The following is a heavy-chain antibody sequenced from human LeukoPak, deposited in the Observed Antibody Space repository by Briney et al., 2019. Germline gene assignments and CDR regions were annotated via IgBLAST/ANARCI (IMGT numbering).Heavy chain of an antibody. Sequence: PGGSLRLSCVASGFTFSLYWMSWGRQAPGKGLEWVANIKQDGSERYCVDSVKGRFTISRDNAKNSLYLQMNNLRVEDTAVYYCGRADYFDYWGQGILVTVSS. CDR2: IKQDGSER. J-gene: IGHJ4*02. V-gene: IGHV3-7*01. CDR1: GFTFSLYW. CDR3: GRADYFDY.